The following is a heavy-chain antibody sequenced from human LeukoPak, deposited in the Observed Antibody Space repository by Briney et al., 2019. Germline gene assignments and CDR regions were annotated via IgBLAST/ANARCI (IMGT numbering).Heavy chain of an antibody. D-gene: IGHD4/OR15-4a*01. CDR2: INPNSGGT. J-gene: IGHJ4*02. CDR1: GYTFTGYY. Sequence: GASVKVSCKASGYTFTGYYMHWVRQAPGQGLAWMGWINPNSGGTSYAQKFQGRVTMTRDTSISTAYMELSSLRSDDTAVYYCARPLYGAASVALNPNSLDYWGQGTLVTVSS. CDR3: ARPLYGAASVALNPNSLDY. V-gene: IGHV1-2*02.